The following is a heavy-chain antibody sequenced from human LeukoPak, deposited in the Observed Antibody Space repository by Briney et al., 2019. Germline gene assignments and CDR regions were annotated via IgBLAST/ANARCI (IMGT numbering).Heavy chain of an antibody. CDR2: MNPNSGNT. Sequence: ASVKVSCKASGYTFTSYDINWVRQATGQGLEWMGWMNPNSGNTGYAQKFQGRVTMTRNTSISTAYMELSSLRAEDTAVYYCARTLKGREILGSSLGELSLGYYWGQGTLVTVSS. CDR3: ARTLKGREILGSSLGELSLGYY. CDR1: GYTFTSYD. J-gene: IGHJ4*02. V-gene: IGHV1-8*01. D-gene: IGHD3-16*02.